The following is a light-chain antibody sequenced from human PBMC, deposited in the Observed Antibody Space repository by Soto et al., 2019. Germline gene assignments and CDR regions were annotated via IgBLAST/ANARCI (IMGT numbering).Light chain of an antibody. V-gene: IGKV1-39*01. Sequence: DIQLTQSPSSLSASVGDRVTISCRASLSVRNYLSWYQWKPGKAPSLLIYAASSLHSGVPSRFSGSASGADFPLTINNLHPEDFATYYCQQSYSVPFTFGQGKRLQLK. CDR2: AAS. CDR3: QQSYSVPFT. CDR1: LSVRNY. J-gene: IGKJ5*01.